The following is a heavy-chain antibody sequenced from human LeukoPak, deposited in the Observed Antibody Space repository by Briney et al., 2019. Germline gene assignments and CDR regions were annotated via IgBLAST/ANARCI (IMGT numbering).Heavy chain of an antibody. J-gene: IGHJ2*01. V-gene: IGHV1-18*01. CDR3: ARDRTAAAGNWYFDL. Sequence: GASVKVSCKASGYTFTSYGISWVRQAPGQGLEWMGWISAYNGNTNYAQKLQGRVTMTTDTSTSTAYMELRSLRSDDTAVYYCARDRTAAAGNWYFDLWGRGTLVTVSS. D-gene: IGHD6-13*01. CDR1: GYTFTSYG. CDR2: ISAYNGNT.